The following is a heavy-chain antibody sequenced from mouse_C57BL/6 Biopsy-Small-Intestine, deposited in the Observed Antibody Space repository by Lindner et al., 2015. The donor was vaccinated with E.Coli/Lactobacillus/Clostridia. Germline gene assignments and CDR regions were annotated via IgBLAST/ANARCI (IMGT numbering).Heavy chain of an antibody. V-gene: IGHV3-1*01. CDR3: ARGGYYGSSYGYYFDY. CDR1: GYSITSGYD. CDR2: ISYSGST. D-gene: IGHD1-1*01. J-gene: IGHJ2*01. Sequence: VQLQESGPGMVKPSQSLSLTCTVTGYSITSGYDWHWIRHFPGNKLEWMGYISYSGSTNYIPSLKSRISITHDTSKNHFFLKLNSVTTEDTATYYCARGGYYGSSYGYYFDYWGQGTTLTVSS.